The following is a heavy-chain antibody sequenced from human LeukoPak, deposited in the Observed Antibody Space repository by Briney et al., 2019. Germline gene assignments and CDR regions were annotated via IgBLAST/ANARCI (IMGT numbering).Heavy chain of an antibody. J-gene: IGHJ4*02. Sequence: GGSLRLSCGASGFTVSSNYMSWVRQAPGKGLEWVSAISGSGGSTYYADSVKGRFTISRDNSKNTLYLQMNSLRAEDTAVYYCAKSFRSTSLDYWGQGTLVTVSS. CDR3: AKSFRSTSLDY. V-gene: IGHV3-23*01. CDR1: GFTVSSNY. D-gene: IGHD2-2*01. CDR2: ISGSGGST.